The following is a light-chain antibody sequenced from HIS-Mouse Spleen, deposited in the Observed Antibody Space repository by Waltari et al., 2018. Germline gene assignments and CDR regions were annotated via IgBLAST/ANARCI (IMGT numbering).Light chain of an antibody. CDR2: DAS. CDR3: PQYDNLPPST. V-gene: IGKV1-33*01. J-gene: IGKJ5*01. CDR1: QDISNY. Sequence: DIQMTQSPSSLSASVGDRVTITCQASQDISNYLNWYQQKPGKAPRLLIYDASNLETGVPSRFSGSGSGTDFTFTISSLQPEDIATDYCPQYDNLPPSTFGPETRLEIK.